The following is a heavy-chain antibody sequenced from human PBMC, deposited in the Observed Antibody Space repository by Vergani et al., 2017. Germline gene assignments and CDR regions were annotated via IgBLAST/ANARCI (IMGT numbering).Heavy chain of an antibody. CDR1: GGSITSSSYY. CDR3: ARTDSFILRYFHWAL. Sequence: QLHLQESGPGLVKPSETLSLTCTVSGGSITSSSYYWGWIRQPPGKGLEWIGNIYHSGGAYYNPSLKGRFTISVDTSKNQFSLEVTSVTAADTAIYFCARTDSFILRYFHWALWGQGTLVTVSS. CDR2: IYHSGGA. D-gene: IGHD3-9*01. J-gene: IGHJ4*02. V-gene: IGHV4-39*01.